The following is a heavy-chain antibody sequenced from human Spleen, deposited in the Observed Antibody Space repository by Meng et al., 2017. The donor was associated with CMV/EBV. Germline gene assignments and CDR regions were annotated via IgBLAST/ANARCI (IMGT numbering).Heavy chain of an antibody. D-gene: IGHD2-2*02. V-gene: IGHV3-48*03. CDR3: ASGCSSTSCYKGAFDI. CDR2: ISSSGGTI. J-gene: IGHJ3*02. Sequence: GGSLRLSCVGSGFTFSNYEMNWVRQAPGKGLEWVSHISSSGGTIYYADSVKGRFTISRDNAKNSLFLQMSSLRAEDTAVYYCASGCSSTSCYKGAFDIWGQGTMVTVSS. CDR1: GFTFSNYE.